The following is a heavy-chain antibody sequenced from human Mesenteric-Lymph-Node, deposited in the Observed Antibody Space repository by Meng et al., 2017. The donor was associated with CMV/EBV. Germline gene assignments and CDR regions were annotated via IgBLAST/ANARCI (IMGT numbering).Heavy chain of an antibody. D-gene: IGHD3-10*01. CDR3: AKERGSDVFYYYYGMDV. V-gene: IGHV3-11*06. CDR2: IGSSSSFI. J-gene: IGHJ6*02. Sequence: GESLKISCAASGFTFSDYYMSWIRQAPGKGLEWVSSIGSSSSFIYYADSVMGRFTISRDNAKNSLYLQMNSLRAEDTAVYYCAKERGSDVFYYYYGMDVWGQGTTVTVSS. CDR1: GFTFSDYY.